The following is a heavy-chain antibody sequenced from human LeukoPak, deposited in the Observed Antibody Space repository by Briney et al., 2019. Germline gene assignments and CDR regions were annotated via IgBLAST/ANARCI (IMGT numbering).Heavy chain of an antibody. D-gene: IGHD2-15*01. Sequence: ASVKVSCKASGYTFTGYYMHWVRRAPGQGLEWMGWINPNSGGTNYAQKFQGRVTMTRDTSISTAYMELSRLRSDDTAVYYCARVGYCSGGSCYSRNWFDPWGQGTLVTVSS. CDR2: INPNSGGT. J-gene: IGHJ5*02. V-gene: IGHV1-2*02. CDR1: GYTFTGYY. CDR3: ARVGYCSGGSCYSRNWFDP.